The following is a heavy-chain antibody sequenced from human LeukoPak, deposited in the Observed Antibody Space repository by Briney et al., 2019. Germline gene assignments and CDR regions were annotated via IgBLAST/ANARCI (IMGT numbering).Heavy chain of an antibody. CDR3: GRAKEDYSGYGTYEQYYYFYMDV. CDR2: ISNSGSTI. D-gene: IGHD5-12*01. V-gene: IGHV3-11*01. CDR1: GFTFSDYY. Sequence: PGGSLRLSCAASGFTFSDYYMSWIRQAPGKGLEWVSYISNSGSTIYYADSVKGRFTISRDNAKNSLYLHMNSLGAEDTAVYYCGRAKEDYSGYGTYEQYYYFYMDVWGKGTTVTVSS. J-gene: IGHJ6*03.